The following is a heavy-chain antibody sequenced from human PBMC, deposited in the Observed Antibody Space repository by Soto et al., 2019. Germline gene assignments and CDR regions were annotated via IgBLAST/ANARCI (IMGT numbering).Heavy chain of an antibody. D-gene: IGHD4-17*01. Sequence: QVQLQQWGAGLLKPSETLSLTCAVYGGSFSGYYWSWIRQPPGKGLEWSGEINHSGCTNDNPSFKSRVSISVDTSKNQFSLKLSSVTAADPAVYYCASYGDYYYYGMDVWGQGTTVTVSS. V-gene: IGHV4-34*01. CDR2: INHSGCT. CDR1: GGSFSGYY. J-gene: IGHJ6*02. CDR3: ASYGDYYYYGMDV.